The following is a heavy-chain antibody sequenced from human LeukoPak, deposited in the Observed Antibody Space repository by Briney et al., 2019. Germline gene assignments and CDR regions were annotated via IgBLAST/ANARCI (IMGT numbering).Heavy chain of an antibody. CDR3: ARKPRSRVELVPHRFAFDI. J-gene: IGHJ3*02. Sequence: SETLSLTCAVYGGSFSGYYWSWIRQPPGKGLEWIGEINHSGSTNYNPSLKSRVTISVDTSKNQFSLKLSSVTAADTAVYYCARKPRSRVELVPHRFAFDIWGQGTMVTVSS. CDR2: INHSGST. CDR1: GGSFSGYY. V-gene: IGHV4-34*01. D-gene: IGHD6-13*01.